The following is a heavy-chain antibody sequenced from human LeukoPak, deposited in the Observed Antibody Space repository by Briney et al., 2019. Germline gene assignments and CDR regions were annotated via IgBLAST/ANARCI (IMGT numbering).Heavy chain of an antibody. CDR1: GGSISGFY. D-gene: IGHD1-26*01. Sequence: SETLSLTCSVSGGSISGFYWSWIRQSPGKGLEWIGYIYYSGSTDYNPSLKSRVTMSVDTSKNHLSLKLSSVTAADTAVYYCARRPTGSYWLDYWGQGTLVTVSS. CDR3: ARRPTGSYWLDY. CDR2: IYYSGST. V-gene: IGHV4-59*08. J-gene: IGHJ4*02.